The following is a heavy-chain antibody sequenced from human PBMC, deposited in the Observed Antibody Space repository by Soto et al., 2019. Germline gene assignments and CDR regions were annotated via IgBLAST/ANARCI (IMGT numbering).Heavy chain of an antibody. D-gene: IGHD3-10*02. CDR1: GYTFTAYY. CDR2: INPKFGDT. J-gene: IGHJ6*02. Sequence: QVQLVQSGAEVKEPGDSVRVSCEASGYTFTAYYIHWVRQAPGQGLEWMGWINPKFGDTTYAQDFQGRVSMTRDMSIITVYMELRSLTSDDTAIYYCARNMDYYYGRGSGNGHGVWGQGTTVTVFS. V-gene: IGHV1-2*02. CDR3: ARNMDYYYGRGSGNGHGV.